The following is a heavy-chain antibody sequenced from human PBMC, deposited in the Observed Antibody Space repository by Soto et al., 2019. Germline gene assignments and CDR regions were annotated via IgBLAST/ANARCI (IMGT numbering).Heavy chain of an antibody. CDR3: ARSAGGTEHHKNWFDP. CDR1: GFNFFTHN. D-gene: IGHD2-8*02. V-gene: IGHV3-21*01. J-gene: IGHJ5*02. Sequence: EVHLLESGGGLVKPGGSLRLSCAASGFNFFTHNMDWVRQPPGKGLEWVASLSSSGSYIYYGDSVKGRFTISRDNAKSSLYLQMDSLSDEDTAIYYCARSAGGTEHHKNWFDPWGQGTLVTVSS. CDR2: LSSSGSYI.